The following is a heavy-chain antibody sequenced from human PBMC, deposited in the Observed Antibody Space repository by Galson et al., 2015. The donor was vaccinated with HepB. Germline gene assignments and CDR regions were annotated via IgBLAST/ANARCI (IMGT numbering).Heavy chain of an antibody. D-gene: IGHD6-19*01. CDR3: SRAPYARGWYPDY. J-gene: IGHJ4*02. CDR2: IRNKINRYST. CDR1: GFTFSDFY. Sequence: SLRLSCAGSGFTFSDFYMDWVRQAPGMGLEWVGRIRNKINRYSTDYAGSVKGRFTISSDDSKNSVYLQMNGLETEDTAVYYCSRAPYARGWYPDYWGQGTLVTVSS. V-gene: IGHV3-72*01.